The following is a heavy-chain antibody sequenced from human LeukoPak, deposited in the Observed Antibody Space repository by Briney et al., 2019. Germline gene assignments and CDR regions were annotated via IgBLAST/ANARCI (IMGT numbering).Heavy chain of an antibody. CDR1: GGSISSSSYY. Sequence: TASETLSLTCTVSGGSISSSSYYWGWIRQPPGKGLEWIGSIYYSGSTYYNPSLKSRVTISVDTSKNQFSLKLSSVTAADTAVYYCARGPDTYYYGSSGYYPDAFDIWGQGTMVTVSS. CDR2: IYYSGST. J-gene: IGHJ3*02. CDR3: ARGPDTYYYGSSGYYPDAFDI. D-gene: IGHD3-22*01. V-gene: IGHV4-39*07.